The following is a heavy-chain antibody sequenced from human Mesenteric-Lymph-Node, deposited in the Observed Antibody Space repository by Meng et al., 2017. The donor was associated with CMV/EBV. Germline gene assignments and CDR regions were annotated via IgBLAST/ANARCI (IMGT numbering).Heavy chain of an antibody. J-gene: IGHJ4*02. CDR3: AKERVPTAVKHGDFEY. Sequence: GGSLRLSCVASGFTFSSYTMNWVRQAPGKGLEWVASMTNSDSQIYYADSVKGRFTISRDNSKNTLFLQMNSLRAEDTAVYHCAKERVPTAVKHGDFEYWGQGTQVTVSS. V-gene: IGHV3-21*01. CDR2: MTNSDSQI. D-gene: IGHD2-2*01. CDR1: GFTFSSYT.